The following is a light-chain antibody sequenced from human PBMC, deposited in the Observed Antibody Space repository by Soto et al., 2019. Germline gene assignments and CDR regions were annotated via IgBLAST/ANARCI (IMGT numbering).Light chain of an antibody. CDR2: DAS. Sequence: IVMTQSPATLSVSPGEGATLSCRASQGIGDTLAWYQQKPGQTPRLLIYDASNRATGVPARFSGSGSGTDFTLTISSLEPEDFAVYYCQQRSSWPPTFGQGTRLEIK. CDR1: QGIGDT. V-gene: IGKV3-11*01. CDR3: QQRSSWPPT. J-gene: IGKJ5*01.